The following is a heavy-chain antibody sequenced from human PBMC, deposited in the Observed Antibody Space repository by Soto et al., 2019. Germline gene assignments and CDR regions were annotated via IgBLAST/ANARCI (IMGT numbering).Heavy chain of an antibody. Sequence: PSETLSLTCTVSGGSISSSSYYWGWIRQPPGKGLEWIGSIYYSGSTYYNPSLKSRVTISVDTSKNQFSLKLSSVTAADTAVYYCASRYFGYSSSWYGDFDYWGQGTLVTVSS. D-gene: IGHD6-13*01. CDR3: ASRYFGYSSSWYGDFDY. J-gene: IGHJ4*02. V-gene: IGHV4-39*01. CDR2: IYYSGST. CDR1: GGSISSSSYY.